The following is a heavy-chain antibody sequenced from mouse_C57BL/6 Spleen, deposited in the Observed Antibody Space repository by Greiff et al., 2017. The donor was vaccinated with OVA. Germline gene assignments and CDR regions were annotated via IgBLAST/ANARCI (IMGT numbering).Heavy chain of an antibody. D-gene: IGHD4-1*01. CDR1: GYAFSSYW. J-gene: IGHJ1*03. CDR3: ARSGGSRFHWYFDV. CDR2: IYPGDGDT. V-gene: IGHV1-80*01. Sequence: QVQLQQSGAELVKPGASVKISCKASGYAFSSYWMNWVKQRPGKGLEWIGQIYPGDGDTNYNGKFKGKATLTADKSSSTAYMQLSSLTSEDSAVYFCARSGGSRFHWYFDVWGTGTTVTVSS.